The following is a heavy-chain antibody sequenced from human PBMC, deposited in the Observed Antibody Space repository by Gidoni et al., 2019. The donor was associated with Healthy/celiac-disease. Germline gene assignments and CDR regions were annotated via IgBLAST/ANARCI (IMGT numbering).Heavy chain of an antibody. CDR1: GYSLTRYW. Sequence: EVQLVQSGAEVQKPGESRRISCKASGYSLTRYWIGWVRQMPGKGLEWMGIISPGDSEARYSPSFQGQVTISADKSISTAYLQWSSLKASDTAMYYCARLSQDGSGSQHFDYWGQGTLVTVSS. CDR3: ARLSQDGSGSQHFDY. V-gene: IGHV5-51*01. J-gene: IGHJ4*02. D-gene: IGHD3-22*01. CDR2: ISPGDSEA.